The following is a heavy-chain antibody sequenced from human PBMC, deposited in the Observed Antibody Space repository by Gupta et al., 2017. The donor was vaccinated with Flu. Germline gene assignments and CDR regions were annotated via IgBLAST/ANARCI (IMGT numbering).Heavy chain of an antibody. CDR2: ISVSGGST. CDR3: AKMGGIYYLSDYHCDA. CDR1: GFTFSDSA. J-gene: IGHJ5*02. V-gene: IGHV3-23*01. Sequence: EVKLLESGGGLLQPGGSRTLSCAASGFTFSDSARSWLRQAPGKGLAWVSSISVSGGSTYYTDSLKGRFSISRDNSKNTLYLQVNRLTAGDTAVYYCAKMGGIYYLSDYHCDAWGQGTLVTVSS. D-gene: IGHD4-17*01.